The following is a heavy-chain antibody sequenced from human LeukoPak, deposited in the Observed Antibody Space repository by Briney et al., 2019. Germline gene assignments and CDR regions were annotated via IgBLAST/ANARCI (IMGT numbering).Heavy chain of an antibody. CDR1: GYTFTGYY. V-gene: IGHV1-2*02. J-gene: IGHJ6*02. CDR2: INPNSGGT. CDR3: ARELGSSIYYYYGMDV. D-gene: IGHD6-6*01. Sequence: ASVKVSCKASGYTFTGYYMHWVRQAPGQGLEWMGWINPNSGGTNYAQKFQGRVTMTRDTSINTAYMELSSLRSEDTAVYYCARELGSSIYYYYGMDVWGQGTTVTVSS.